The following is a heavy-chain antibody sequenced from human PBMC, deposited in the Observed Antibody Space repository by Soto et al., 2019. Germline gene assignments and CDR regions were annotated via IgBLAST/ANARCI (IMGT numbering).Heavy chain of an antibody. CDR2: INAGNGNT. CDR1: GHAFTWLN. CDR3: AGPKDYDDCLDL. Sequence: ASVKVSCKASGHAFTWLNIHWLRQAPGQRLEWMGWINAGNGNTKYSQKFQGRVTFTRDTSANTAYMELSSLISEDTAVYYCAGPKDYDDCLDLWGQGTLVTSPQ. V-gene: IGHV1-3*01. J-gene: IGHJ4*02. D-gene: IGHD3-22*01.